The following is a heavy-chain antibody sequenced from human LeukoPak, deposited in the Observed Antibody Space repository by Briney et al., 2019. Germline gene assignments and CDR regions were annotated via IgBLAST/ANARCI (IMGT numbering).Heavy chain of an antibody. CDR2: ISVYNGNT. V-gene: IGHV1-18*01. J-gene: IGHJ4*02. Sequence: ASVKVSCKASGYTFTSYGISWVRQAPGQGPDWMGWISVYNGNTNYAQKLQGRVTMTTDTSTSTAYMELRSLRSDDTAVYYCARGASSYYDSSDYFDYWGQGTLVTVSS. D-gene: IGHD3-22*01. CDR3: ARGASSYYDSSDYFDY. CDR1: GYTFTSYG.